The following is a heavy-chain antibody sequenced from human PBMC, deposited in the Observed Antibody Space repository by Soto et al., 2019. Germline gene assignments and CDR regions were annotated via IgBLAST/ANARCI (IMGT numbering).Heavy chain of an antibody. CDR3: ARGLVSPPYCSSTSCHRHYFDY. CDR1: GYTFTSYY. D-gene: IGHD2-2*01. V-gene: IGHV1-46*03. CDR2: INPSGGST. Sequence: QVQLVQSGAEVTKPGASVKVSCKASGYTFTSYYMHWVRQAPGQGLEWMGIINPSGGSTSYAQKFQGRVTMTRDTSTSTVYMELSSLRSEDTAVYYCARGLVSPPYCSSTSCHRHYFDYWGQGTLVTVSS. J-gene: IGHJ4*02.